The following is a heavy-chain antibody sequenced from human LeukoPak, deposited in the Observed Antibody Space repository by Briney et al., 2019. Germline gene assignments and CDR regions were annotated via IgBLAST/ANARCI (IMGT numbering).Heavy chain of an antibody. Sequence: GGSLRLSCAASGFTFSSYSMNWVRQAPGKGLEWVSSISSSSSYIYYADSVKGRFTISRDNAKNSLYLQMNSLRAEDTAVYYCARDIGSPTYYDFWSGYPNYFDYWGQGTLVTVSS. V-gene: IGHV3-21*01. J-gene: IGHJ4*02. CDR2: ISSSSSYI. CDR1: GFTFSSYS. CDR3: ARDIGSPTYYDFWSGYPNYFDY. D-gene: IGHD3-3*01.